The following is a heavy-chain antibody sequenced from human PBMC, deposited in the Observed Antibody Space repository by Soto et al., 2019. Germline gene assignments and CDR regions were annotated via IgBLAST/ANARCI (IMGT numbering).Heavy chain of an antibody. CDR1: GGSISSGGYS. J-gene: IGHJ4*02. CDR3: AGGPGVARNY. Sequence: LQLQESGSGLVKPSQTLSLTCAVSGGSISSGGYSWSWIRQPPGKGLEWIGYIYHSGSTYYNPSLKGRVTRSVDRSKNQFSLKLSSVTAADTAVYYCAGGPGVARNYWGQGTLVTVSS. D-gene: IGHD5-12*01. CDR2: IYHSGST. V-gene: IGHV4-30-2*01.